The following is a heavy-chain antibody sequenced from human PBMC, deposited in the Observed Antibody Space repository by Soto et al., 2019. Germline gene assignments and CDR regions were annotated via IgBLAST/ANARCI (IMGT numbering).Heavy chain of an antibody. D-gene: IGHD6-13*01. Sequence: XESLKVTWQGYGKPFSNFSIGLVLQLPGKGLEWMGIIYPGYHETRYSPSFHGKVTISADKSINTAYLQWNSLEASDTAFYFCARSPRSSPYFDYSGHGALVTVSS. V-gene: IGHV5-51*01. J-gene: IGHJ4*01. CDR1: GKPFSNFS. CDR3: ARSPRSSPYFDY. CDR2: IYPGYHET.